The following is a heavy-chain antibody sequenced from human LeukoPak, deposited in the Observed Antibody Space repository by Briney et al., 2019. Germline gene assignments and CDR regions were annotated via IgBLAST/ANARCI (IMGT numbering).Heavy chain of an antibody. J-gene: IGHJ3*02. D-gene: IGHD2-2*02. V-gene: IGHV5-51*01. CDR1: GYTFTSYW. Sequence: PGGSLRLSCKGSGYTFTSYWIGWVRQMPGKGLEWMGIIYPDDSDVRYSPSFRGQVTISVDKSISTAYLQWSSLKASDTAMYYCARQYYCSSTSCYKVFDIWGQGTMVTVSS. CDR2: IYPDDSDV. CDR3: ARQYYCSSTSCYKVFDI.